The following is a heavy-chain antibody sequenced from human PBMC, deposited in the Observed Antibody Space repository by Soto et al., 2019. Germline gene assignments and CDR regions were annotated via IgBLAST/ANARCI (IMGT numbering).Heavy chain of an antibody. Sequence: VQLQESGPRLVKPSGTLSLTCAVSGASISSTNWWSWVRKPTWKGLEWIGEIYHTGSTKYNTSLKSRVTISLDNSNNQFSLNLSSLTAADPAVYYCATLPPRIVVVVLPIPTWGQGTLVTVSS. D-gene: IGHD2-15*01. CDR3: ATLPPRIVVVVLPIPT. CDR1: GASISSTNW. CDR2: IYHTGST. J-gene: IGHJ4*02. V-gene: IGHV4-4*02.